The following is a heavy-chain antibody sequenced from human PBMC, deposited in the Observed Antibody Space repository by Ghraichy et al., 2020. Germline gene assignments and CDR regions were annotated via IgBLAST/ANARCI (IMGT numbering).Heavy chain of an antibody. CDR3: ASTPLGGQQQLDRPYYYYGMDG. D-gene: IGHD6-13*01. J-gene: IGHJ6*02. Sequence: SETLSLTCTVSGGSISSYYWSWIRQPPGKGLEWIGYIYYSGSTNYNPSLKSRVTISVDTSKNQFSLKLSSVTAADTAVYYCASTPLGGQQQLDRPYYYYGMDGWGQGTTVTVSS. CDR2: IYYSGST. CDR1: GGSISSYY. V-gene: IGHV4-59*01.